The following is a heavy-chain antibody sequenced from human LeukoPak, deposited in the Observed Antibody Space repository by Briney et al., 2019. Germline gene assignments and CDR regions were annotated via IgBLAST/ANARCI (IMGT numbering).Heavy chain of an antibody. CDR3: AREGSGYDLGLDY. D-gene: IGHD5-12*01. V-gene: IGHV4-34*01. CDR1: GGSFSGYY. J-gene: IGHJ4*02. Sequence: SETLSLTCAVYGGSFSGYYWSWIRQPPGKGLEWIGEINHSGSTNYNPSVKSRVTISVDTSKNQFSLKLSSVTAADTAVYYCAREGSGYDLGLDYWGQGTLVTVSS. CDR2: INHSGST.